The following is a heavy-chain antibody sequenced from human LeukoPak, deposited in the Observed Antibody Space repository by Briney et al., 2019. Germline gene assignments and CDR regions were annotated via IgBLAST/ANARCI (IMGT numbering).Heavy chain of an antibody. V-gene: IGHV3-30*18. D-gene: IGHD1-14*01. CDR1: GFTFSSYG. CDR3: AKDGPRIHYYYYYGMDV. J-gene: IGHJ6*02. CDR2: ISYDGSNK. Sequence: GGSLRLSCAASGFTFSSYGMHWVRQAPGKGLEWVAVISYDGSNKYYADSVKGRFTISRDSSKNTLYLQMNSLRAEDTAVYYCAKDGPRIHYYYYYGMDVWGQGTTVTVSS.